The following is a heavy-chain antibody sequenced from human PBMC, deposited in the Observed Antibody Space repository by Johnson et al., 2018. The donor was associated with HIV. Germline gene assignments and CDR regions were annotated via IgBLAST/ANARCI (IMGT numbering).Heavy chain of an antibody. CDR1: GFTFSSYW. Sequence: MQLVESGGGLVQPGGSLRLSCVASGFTFSSYWMSWVRQAPGKGLVCVANIKQDASEKYYVDSLKGRFTISRDNAKNSLYLQMNSLRAEDTAVYYCARDDDYSKVRAFDIWGQGTMVTVSS. CDR3: ARDDDYSKVRAFDI. CDR2: IKQDASEK. V-gene: IGHV3-7*01. J-gene: IGHJ3*02. D-gene: IGHD4-11*01.